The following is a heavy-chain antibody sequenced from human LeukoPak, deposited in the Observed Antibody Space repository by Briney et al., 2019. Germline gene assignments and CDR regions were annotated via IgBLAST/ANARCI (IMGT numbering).Heavy chain of an antibody. D-gene: IGHD3-10*01. J-gene: IGHJ4*02. Sequence: GGSLRLSCAASGFTFCSYSLKCVCQAPGQGLEWVSYISSSSTIYYADSVKGRFTISRDNAKNSLYLQMNSLREEDTAVYYCARGSLYYYGSWSHPQPFDYWGQGTLVTVSS. CDR1: GFTFCSYS. V-gene: IGHV3-48*02. CDR2: ISSSSTI. CDR3: ARGSLYYYGSWSHPQPFDY.